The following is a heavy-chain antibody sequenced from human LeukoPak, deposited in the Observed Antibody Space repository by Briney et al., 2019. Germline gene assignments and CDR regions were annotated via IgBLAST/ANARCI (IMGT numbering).Heavy chain of an antibody. J-gene: IGHJ6*03. CDR3: AREFLSITMVRGVPYYYYYMDV. Sequence: GGSLRLSCAASGFTFSSYWMSWVRQAPGKGLEWVANIKQDGSEKYYVDSVKGRFTISRDNAKNSLYLQMNSLRAEDTAVYYCAREFLSITMVRGVPYYYYYMDVWGKGTTVTISS. CDR1: GFTFSSYW. CDR2: IKQDGSEK. V-gene: IGHV3-7*01. D-gene: IGHD3-10*01.